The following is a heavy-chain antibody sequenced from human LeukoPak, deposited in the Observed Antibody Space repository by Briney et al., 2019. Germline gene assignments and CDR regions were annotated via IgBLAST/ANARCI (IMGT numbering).Heavy chain of an antibody. D-gene: IGHD6-6*01. Sequence: ASVKVSCKASGYTFTSYGISWMRQAPGQGLEWMGWISAYNGNTNYAQKLQGRVTMTTDTSTSTAYTELRSLRSDDTAVYYCARVRSRPYYYGMDVWGQGTTVTVSS. CDR3: ARVRSRPYYYGMDV. CDR2: ISAYNGNT. V-gene: IGHV1-18*01. CDR1: GYTFTSYG. J-gene: IGHJ6*02.